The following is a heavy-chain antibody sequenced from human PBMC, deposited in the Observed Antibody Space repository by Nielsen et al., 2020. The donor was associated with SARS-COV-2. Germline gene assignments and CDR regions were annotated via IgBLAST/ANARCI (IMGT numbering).Heavy chain of an antibody. D-gene: IGHD2-15*01. V-gene: IGHV3-23*01. Sequence: GESLKISCAASGFTFSSYAMSWVRQAPGKGLEWVSAISGSGGSTYYADSVKGRFTISRDNSKNTLYLQMNSLRAEDTAVHYCAKRDIVVAVAATIDYWGQGTLVTVSS. J-gene: IGHJ4*02. CDR1: GFTFSSYA. CDR2: ISGSGGST. CDR3: AKRDIVVAVAATIDY.